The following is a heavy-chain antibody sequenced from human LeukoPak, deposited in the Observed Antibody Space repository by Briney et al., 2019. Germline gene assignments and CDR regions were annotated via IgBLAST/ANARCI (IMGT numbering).Heavy chain of an antibody. D-gene: IGHD3-16*02. CDR1: GFTVSSNY. Sequence: GGSLRLSCVASGFTVSSNYMSWVRQAPGKGLEWVSSITSSSSYIYYADSVKGRFTISRDNAKSSLYLQMNSLRAEDTALYYCARHRTASDYWGQGTLVTVSS. CDR2: ITSSSSYI. V-gene: IGHV3-21*01. J-gene: IGHJ4*02. CDR3: ARHRTASDY.